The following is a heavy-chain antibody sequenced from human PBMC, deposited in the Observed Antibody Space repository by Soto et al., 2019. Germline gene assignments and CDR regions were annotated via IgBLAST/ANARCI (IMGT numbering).Heavy chain of an antibody. D-gene: IGHD2-15*01. Sequence: QVQLQQWGAGLLKPSETLSLTCAVYGGSFSGYYWSWIRQPPGKGLECIGEINHSGSTNYNPSLKSRVTISVDTSKNQFSLKLSSVTAADTAVYYCARWRDIVVVVASTGGWFDPWGQGTLVTVSS. CDR1: GGSFSGYY. J-gene: IGHJ5*02. V-gene: IGHV4-34*01. CDR2: INHSGST. CDR3: ARWRDIVVVVASTGGWFDP.